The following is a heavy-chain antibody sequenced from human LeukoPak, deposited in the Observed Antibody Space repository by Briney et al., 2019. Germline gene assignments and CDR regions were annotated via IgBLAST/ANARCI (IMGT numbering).Heavy chain of an antibody. CDR1: GGSISSYY. Sequence: TSETLSLTCTVSGGSISSYYWSWIRQPPGKGLEWIGYIYYSGSTNYNPSLKSRVTISLDTSKNQFSLKLSSVTAADTAVYYCARIYGGYFDYWGQGTLVTVSS. CDR2: IYYSGST. V-gene: IGHV4-59*01. J-gene: IGHJ4*02. D-gene: IGHD3-16*01. CDR3: ARIYGGYFDY.